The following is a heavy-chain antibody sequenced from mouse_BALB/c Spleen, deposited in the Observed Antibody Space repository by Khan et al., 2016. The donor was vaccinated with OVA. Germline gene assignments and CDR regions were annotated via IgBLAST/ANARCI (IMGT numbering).Heavy chain of an antibody. V-gene: IGHV1-20*02. D-gene: IGHD1-1*01. CDR3: ARIYGSDFDY. CDR1: GYSFTGYF. Sequence: VQLKESGPELVKPGASVKISCKASGYSFTGYFIHWVMQSHGTSLEWIGRINPHIGETFYNQKFRGKATLTVDESSSTAHMELRSLASEDSAVYFCARIYGSDFDYWGQGTTLTVSS. CDR2: INPHIGET. J-gene: IGHJ2*01.